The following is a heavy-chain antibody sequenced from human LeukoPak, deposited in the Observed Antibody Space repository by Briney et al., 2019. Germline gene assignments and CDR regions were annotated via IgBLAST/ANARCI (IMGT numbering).Heavy chain of an antibody. D-gene: IGHD3-10*01. CDR3: GKGLINMLPSWIDP. J-gene: IGHJ5*02. CDR1: GFNLTKYA. CDR2: MSDDGAQK. Sequence: PGGSLRLSCAASGFNLTKYAMYWLRQTPGKGLEWVAVMSDDGAQKDYADSVKGRFTISRDTSKNTLDLQMSSLTTEDTAVYCCGKGLINMLPSWIDPWGQGTLVTVSS. V-gene: IGHV3-30*18.